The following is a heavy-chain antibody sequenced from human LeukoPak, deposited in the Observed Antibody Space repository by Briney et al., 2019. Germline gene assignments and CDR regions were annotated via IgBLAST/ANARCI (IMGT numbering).Heavy chain of an antibody. Sequence: GGSLRLSCAASGFTFTSYAMSWVRQAPGNGLGWVSAISSSGGSTYYAGSVKGRFTISRDNSNNTLYLQMNSLRAEDRAVHYCAKDYYDSGSPIDYWGQGTLVTVSS. D-gene: IGHD3-10*01. CDR1: GFTFTSYA. J-gene: IGHJ4*02. CDR2: ISSSGGST. V-gene: IGHV3-23*01. CDR3: AKDYYDSGSPIDY.